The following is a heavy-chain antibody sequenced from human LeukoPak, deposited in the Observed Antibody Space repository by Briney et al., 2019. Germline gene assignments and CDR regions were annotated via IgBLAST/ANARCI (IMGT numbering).Heavy chain of an antibody. CDR1: GFTVSTNY. J-gene: IGHJ4*02. Sequence: PGGSLRLSCAASGFTVSTNYMSWVRQAPGKGLECVSVVYSGGGTYYAAAVKGRFTISRDNSKNTLYLQTNSLRAEDTAVYYCARLYWGSGFDYWGQGTLVTVSS. CDR3: ARLYWGSGFDY. D-gene: IGHD2-8*02. CDR2: VYSGGGT. V-gene: IGHV3-66*01.